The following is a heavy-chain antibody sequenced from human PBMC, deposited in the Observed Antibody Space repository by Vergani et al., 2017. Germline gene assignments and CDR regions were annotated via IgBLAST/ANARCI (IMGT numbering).Heavy chain of an antibody. D-gene: IGHD4-11*01. CDR1: GFTFSSYS. J-gene: IGHJ4*02. CDR3: ARGASYSNYAFFDY. Sequence: EVQLVESGGGLVQPGGSLRLSCAASGFTFSSYSMNWVRQAPGKGLEWVSYISSSSSTIYYADSVKGRFTISRDNAKNSLYLQMNSLRAEDTAVYYCARGASYSNYAFFDYWGQGTLVTVSS. CDR2: ISSSSSTI. V-gene: IGHV3-48*01.